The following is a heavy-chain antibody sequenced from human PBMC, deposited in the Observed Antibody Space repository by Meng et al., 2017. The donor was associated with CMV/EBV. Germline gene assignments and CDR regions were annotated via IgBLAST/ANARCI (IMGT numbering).Heavy chain of an antibody. Sequence: QAQPQHRGAGLLNPSDTLSLTVAVYGGSFSGYHWCWIRQPPGKGLEWIGEINHSGSTNYNPSLKSRVTISVDTSKNQFSLKLSSVTAADTAVYYCARVGSFLRDYWGQGTLVTVSS. D-gene: IGHD2/OR15-2a*01. CDR1: GGSFSGYH. CDR2: INHSGST. CDR3: ARVGSFLRDY. J-gene: IGHJ4*02. V-gene: IGHV4-34*01.